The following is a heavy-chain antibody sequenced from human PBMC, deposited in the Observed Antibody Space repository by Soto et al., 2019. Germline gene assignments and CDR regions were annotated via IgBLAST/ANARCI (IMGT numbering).Heavy chain of an antibody. CDR1: GFTFSSYS. CDR3: ASSPYYYDSSGYYFDY. J-gene: IGHJ4*02. Sequence: GGSLRLSCAASGFTFSSYSMNWVRQAPGKGLEWVSSISSSSSYIYYADSVKGRFTISRDNAKNSLYLQMNSLRAEDTAVYYCASSPYYYDSSGYYFDYWGQGTLVTVSS. V-gene: IGHV3-21*01. CDR2: ISSSSSYI. D-gene: IGHD3-22*01.